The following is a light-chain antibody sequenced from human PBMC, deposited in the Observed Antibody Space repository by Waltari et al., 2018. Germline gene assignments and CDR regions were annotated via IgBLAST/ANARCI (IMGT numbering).Light chain of an antibody. CDR3: QTWGTGIQL. CDR2: VNSDGSH. CDR1: GGHSSYA. J-gene: IGLJ2*01. Sequence: QLVLTQSPSASAPLGASVKLTCTLSGGHSSYAIAWHQQQPEKGPRFLMKVNSDGSHSKGDGIPDRCSGSRSGAERYLIISSLQSEDEADYYCQTWGTGIQLFGGGTKLTVL. V-gene: IGLV4-69*01.